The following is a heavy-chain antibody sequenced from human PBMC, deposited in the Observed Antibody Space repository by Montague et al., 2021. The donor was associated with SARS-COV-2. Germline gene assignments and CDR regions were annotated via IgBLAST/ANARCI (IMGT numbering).Heavy chain of an antibody. CDR3: ARIGYYDSSGFSDFVRWFDP. Sequence: SETLSLTCAVSGGSFSDNFWTWIRQTPGKGLEWIGEINRSGSTNYNLSLKSRLSISTDTSKTQFYLNLRSSTAADTAIYYCARIGYYDSSGFSDFVRWFDPGGPGTLVTVSS. CDR2: INRSGST. J-gene: IGHJ5*02. V-gene: IGHV4-34*01. D-gene: IGHD3-22*01. CDR1: GGSFSDNF.